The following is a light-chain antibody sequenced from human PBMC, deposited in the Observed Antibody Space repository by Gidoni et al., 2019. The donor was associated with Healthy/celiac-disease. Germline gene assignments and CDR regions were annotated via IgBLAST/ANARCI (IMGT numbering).Light chain of an antibody. CDR2: LAS. CDR1: QSVLYSSNNKSY. Sequence: DIVMTQSPDTLTASLGERATINCKSSQSVLYSSNNKSYLAWYQQKPGQPPKLLIYLASTRESGVPYRFSGSGSGTDFTLTISSLQAEDVAVYYCQQYYSTPWTFGQGIKVEIK. CDR3: QQYYSTPWT. V-gene: IGKV4-1*01. J-gene: IGKJ1*01.